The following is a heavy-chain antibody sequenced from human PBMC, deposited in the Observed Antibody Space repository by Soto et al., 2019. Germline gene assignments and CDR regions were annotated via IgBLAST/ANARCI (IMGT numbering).Heavy chain of an antibody. Sequence: TVSGGTMNSGGYSWRWIRQHPGKGLEWIGYIYYSGSTYYNPSLKSRVTISVDTSKNQFSLKLSSVTAADTAVYYCARGRGTISGYYPFFDYWGQGTLVTVSS. D-gene: IGHD3-22*01. V-gene: IGHV4-31*02. CDR3: ARGRGTISGYYPFFDY. CDR1: GGTMNSGGYS. CDR2: IYYSGST. J-gene: IGHJ4*02.